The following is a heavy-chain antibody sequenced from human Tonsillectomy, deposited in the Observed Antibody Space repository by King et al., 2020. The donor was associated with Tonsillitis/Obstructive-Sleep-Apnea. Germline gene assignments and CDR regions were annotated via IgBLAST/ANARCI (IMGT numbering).Heavy chain of an antibody. J-gene: IGHJ3*02. CDR3: AREITTDAFDI. CDR2: IDHSGST. Sequence: VQLQQWGAGLLKPSETLSLTCAVYGGSFSGYYWSWIRQPPGKGLEWIGEIDHSGSTNYNTSLKSRVTISADTSKTQFSLKLRSVTAADTAVYYCAREITTDAFDIWGQGTMVTVSS. D-gene: IGHD3-3*01. V-gene: IGHV4-34*01. CDR1: GGSFSGYY.